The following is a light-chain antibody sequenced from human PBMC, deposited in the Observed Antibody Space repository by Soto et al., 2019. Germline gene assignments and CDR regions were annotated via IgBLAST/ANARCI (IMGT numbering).Light chain of an antibody. V-gene: IGKV1-33*01. J-gene: IGKJ4*01. Sequence: DIQMTQSPSSLSASIGDRVTITYQASQDINNYLNWYQQRPGKAPKLLIYDASNLETGVPSRFSGSGFGTDFTFTISSLQPEDIATYYCQQYDNLVTFGGGTKVEI. CDR3: QQYDNLVT. CDR2: DAS. CDR1: QDINNY.